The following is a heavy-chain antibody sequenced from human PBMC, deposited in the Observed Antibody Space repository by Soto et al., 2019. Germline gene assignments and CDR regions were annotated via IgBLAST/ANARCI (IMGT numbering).Heavy chain of an antibody. D-gene: IGHD1-26*01. Sequence: QVQLVQSGAEVKKPGSSVKVSCKASGGTFSSYAISWVRQAPGQGLEWMGGIIPIFGTANYAQKFQGRVTITADESTSTAYMELSSPRSEDTAVYYCARGIVGARGYYYYGMDVWGQGTTVTVSS. CDR3: ARGIVGARGYYYYGMDV. J-gene: IGHJ6*02. V-gene: IGHV1-69*01. CDR1: GGTFSSYA. CDR2: IIPIFGTA.